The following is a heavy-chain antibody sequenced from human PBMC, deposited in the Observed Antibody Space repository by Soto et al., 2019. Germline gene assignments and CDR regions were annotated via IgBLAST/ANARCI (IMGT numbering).Heavy chain of an antibody. J-gene: IGHJ4*02. CDR3: ARDEDHYFDY. CDR1: GFTFSTYA. Sequence: QVQLVESGGGVVQPGRSLRLSCAASGFTFSTYAIHWVRQAPGKGLEWVAVIWYDGSNKYYADSVKGRFTISRDNSKNTLYLQMNSLRAEDTAVYYCARDEDHYFDYWGQGSLVTASS. V-gene: IGHV3-33*08. CDR2: IWYDGSNK.